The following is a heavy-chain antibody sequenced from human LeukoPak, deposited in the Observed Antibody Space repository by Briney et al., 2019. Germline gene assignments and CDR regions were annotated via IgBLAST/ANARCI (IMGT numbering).Heavy chain of an antibody. CDR2: IKQDGNEK. CDR3: ARGGDFWSGRSHDY. CDR1: GFTFSSYW. J-gene: IGHJ4*02. D-gene: IGHD3-3*01. V-gene: IGHV3-7*01. Sequence: PGGSLRLSCAASGFTFSSYWMSWVRQAPGKGLEWLANIKQDGNEKYYVDSVKGRFTISRDNAKNSLYLQLNSLRAEDTAVYYCARGGDFWSGRSHDYWGQGTLVTVSS.